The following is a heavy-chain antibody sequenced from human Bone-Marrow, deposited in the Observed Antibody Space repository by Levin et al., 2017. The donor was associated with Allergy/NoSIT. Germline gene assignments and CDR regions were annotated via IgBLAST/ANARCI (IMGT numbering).Heavy chain of an antibody. CDR1: GFTFSRYS. CDR2: IISSSNTK. J-gene: IGHJ4*02. V-gene: IGHV3-48*02. CDR3: AREDNLNARRALDY. Sequence: GGSLRLSCAASGFTFSRYSMHWVRQAPGKGLEWVSYIISSSNTKDYADSVKGRFTISRDNAKNSLYLQMNSLRDEDTAVYYCAREDNLNARRALDYWGQGTLVTVSS. D-gene: IGHD1-20*01.